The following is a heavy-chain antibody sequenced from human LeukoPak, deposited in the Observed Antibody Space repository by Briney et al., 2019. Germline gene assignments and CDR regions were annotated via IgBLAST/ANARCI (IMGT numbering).Heavy chain of an antibody. D-gene: IGHD3-10*01. CDR1: GFTFSSYA. J-gene: IGHJ4*02. V-gene: IGHV3-23*01. CDR3: AKVRNGSGSYYVY. Sequence: HTGGSLRLSCAASGFTFSSYAMSWVRQAPGKGLEWVSAISGSGGSTYYADSVKGRFTISRDNSKNTLYLQMNSLRAEDTAVYYCAKVRNGSGSYYVYWGQGTLVTVSS. CDR2: ISGSGGST.